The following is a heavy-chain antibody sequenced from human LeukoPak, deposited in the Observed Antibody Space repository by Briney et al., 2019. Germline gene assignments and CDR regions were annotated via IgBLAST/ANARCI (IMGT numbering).Heavy chain of an antibody. Sequence: SESLSLTCAVYGGSVSGYYWSWIRQPPEKGLEWIGEISHRGRTHYTPSLQSRVIMSVDTSKNQFALNLNSVTAADTAVYYCARVPLRFLEPFDYWGQGILVTVSS. D-gene: IGHD3-3*01. CDR1: GGSVSGYY. J-gene: IGHJ4*02. CDR3: ARVPLRFLEPFDY. CDR2: ISHRGRT. V-gene: IGHV4-34*01.